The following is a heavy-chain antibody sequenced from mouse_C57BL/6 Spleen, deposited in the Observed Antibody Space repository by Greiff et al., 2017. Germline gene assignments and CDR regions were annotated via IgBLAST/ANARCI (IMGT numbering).Heavy chain of an antibody. CDR1: GYTFTDYN. D-gene: IGHD2-4*01. J-gene: IGHJ3*01. V-gene: IGHV1-18*01. CDR2: INPNNGGT. Sequence: EVQLQQSGPELVKPGASVKIPCKASGYTFTDYNMDWVKQSHGKSLEWIGDINPNNGGTIYNQKFKGKATLTVDKSSSTAYMELRSLTSEDTAVDDCASAYYDYDDGLPFAYWGQGTLVTVSA. CDR3: ASAYYDYDDGLPFAY.